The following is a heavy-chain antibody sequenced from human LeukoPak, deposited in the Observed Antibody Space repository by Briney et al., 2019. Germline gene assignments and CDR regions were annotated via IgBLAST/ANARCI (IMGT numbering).Heavy chain of an antibody. D-gene: IGHD6-13*01. CDR3: AKGPAADALDI. V-gene: IGHV1-69*04. J-gene: IGHJ3*02. Sequence: ASVKVSCKASGGTFNDYAITWVRQAPGQGLEWMGRIIPMLGITNYAEKFQGRVTITADESPSTAYMELSSVRSEDTAMYYCAKGPAADALDIWGQGTMVTVSS. CDR1: GGTFNDYA. CDR2: IIPMLGIT.